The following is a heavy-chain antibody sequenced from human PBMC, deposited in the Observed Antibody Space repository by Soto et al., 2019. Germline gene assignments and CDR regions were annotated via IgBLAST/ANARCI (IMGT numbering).Heavy chain of an antibody. Sequence: GGSLRLSCAASGFTFSSYSMNWVRQAPGKGLEWVSYTSSSSSTIYYADSVKGRFTISRDNAKNSLYLQMNSLRDEDTAVYYCARDDPTRSGLRTYGMDVWGQGTTVTVSS. CDR1: GFTFSSYS. D-gene: IGHD3-16*01. CDR2: TSSSSSTI. CDR3: ARDDPTRSGLRTYGMDV. V-gene: IGHV3-48*02. J-gene: IGHJ6*02.